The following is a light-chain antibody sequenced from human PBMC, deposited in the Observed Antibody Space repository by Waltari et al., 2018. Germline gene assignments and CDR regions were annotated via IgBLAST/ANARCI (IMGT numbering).Light chain of an antibody. V-gene: IGKV1-39*01. CDR1: QNIRTY. Sequence: DSEMTQSPSSLSASVGDRVTMTCRASQNIRTYLNWYQQKPGKAPKVLIYGASNLQSGVPSRFSGSGSGTDFSLTISSLQPEDFATYYCQQSLKTPITFGQGTRLQIK. CDR2: GAS. CDR3: QQSLKTPIT. J-gene: IGKJ5*01.